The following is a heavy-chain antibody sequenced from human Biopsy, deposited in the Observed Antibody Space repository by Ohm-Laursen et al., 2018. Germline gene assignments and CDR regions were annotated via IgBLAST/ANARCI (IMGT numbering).Heavy chain of an antibody. V-gene: IGHV4-39*01. Sequence: SDTLSLTCTVSGGVISSSSYYWGWIRQPPGKGLEWIGSISYTGSTHDNPSLTSRVTISVDTSKNQFSLKLYSLTAADTAVYYCARHAPSYSGSYWRYFDLWGRGSPVTVPS. CDR1: GGVISSSSYY. CDR2: ISYTGST. D-gene: IGHD1-26*01. CDR3: ARHAPSYSGSYWRYFDL. J-gene: IGHJ2*01.